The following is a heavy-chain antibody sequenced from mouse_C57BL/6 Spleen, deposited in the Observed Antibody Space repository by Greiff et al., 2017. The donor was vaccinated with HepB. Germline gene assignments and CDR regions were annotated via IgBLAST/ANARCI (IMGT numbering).Heavy chain of an antibody. CDR1: GYTFTSYW. J-gene: IGHJ1*03. CDR3: ARRGTVVGYFDV. D-gene: IGHD1-1*01. CDR2: IHPNSGST. V-gene: IGHV1-64*01. Sequence: QVQLKQPGAELVKPGASVKLSCKASGYTFTSYWMHWVKQRPGQGLEWIGMIHPNSGSTNYNEKFKSKATLTVDKSSSTAYMQLSSLTSEDSAVYYCARRGTVVGYFDVWGTGTTVTVSS.